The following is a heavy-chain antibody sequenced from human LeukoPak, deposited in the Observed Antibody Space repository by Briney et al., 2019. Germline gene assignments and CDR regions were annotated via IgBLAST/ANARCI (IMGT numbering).Heavy chain of an antibody. J-gene: IGHJ4*02. D-gene: IGHD3-3*01. CDR3: ARLGITIFGLAYYFDY. CDR2: IYHSGST. Sequence: SETLSLTCTVSGGSISSYYWSWIRQPPGKGLEWIGSIYHSGSTYYNPSLKSRVTISVDTSKNQFSLKLSSVTAADTAVYYCARLGITIFGLAYYFDYWGQGTLVTVSS. CDR1: GGSISSYY. V-gene: IGHV4-59*08.